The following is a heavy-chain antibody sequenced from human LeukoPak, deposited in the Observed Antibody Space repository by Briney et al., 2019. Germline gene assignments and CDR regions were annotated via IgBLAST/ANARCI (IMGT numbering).Heavy chain of an antibody. CDR2: ICRSGST. Sequence: SETLSLTCTVFDYSVSSIHCWGWIRQPPGKGLEWIGTICRSGSTYYNPSLKSRVTISLDTSKNQFSLRLSSVTAADTAVYYCARDDGTFDPWGQGTLVTVSS. CDR3: ARDDGTFDP. CDR1: DYSVSSIHC. V-gene: IGHV4-38-2*02. J-gene: IGHJ5*02.